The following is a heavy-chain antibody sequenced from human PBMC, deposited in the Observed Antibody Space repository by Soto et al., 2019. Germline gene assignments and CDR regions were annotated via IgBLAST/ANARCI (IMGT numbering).Heavy chain of an antibody. CDR3: ARDRLGTKYYDSSGSPDY. V-gene: IGHV3-30-3*01. J-gene: IGHJ4*02. Sequence: SLRLSCAASGFTFSSYAMHWVRQAPGKGLEWVAVISYDGSNKYYADSVKGRFTISRDNSKNTLYLQMNSLRAEDTAVYYCARDRLGTKYYDSSGSPDYWGQGTLVTVSS. CDR1: GFTFSSYA. D-gene: IGHD3-22*01. CDR2: ISYDGSNK.